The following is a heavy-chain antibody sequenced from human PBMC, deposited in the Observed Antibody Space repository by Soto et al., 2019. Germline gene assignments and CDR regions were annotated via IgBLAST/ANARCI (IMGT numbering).Heavy chain of an antibody. CDR2: INHSGST. J-gene: IGHJ6*02. V-gene: IGHV4-34*01. D-gene: IGHD3-22*01. CDR3: ARDSRLYGMDV. Sequence: QVQLQQWGAGLLKPSETLSLTCAVYGGSFSGNYWSWIRQPPGKGLEWIGEINHSGSTNYNPSLKSRVTISVDTSKNQFSLKLSSVTAADTAVYYCARDSRLYGMDVWGQGTTVTVSS. CDR1: GGSFSGNY.